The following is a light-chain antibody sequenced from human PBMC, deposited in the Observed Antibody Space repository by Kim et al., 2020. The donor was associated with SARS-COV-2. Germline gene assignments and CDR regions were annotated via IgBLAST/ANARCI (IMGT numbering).Light chain of an antibody. CDR1: SLRRYY. Sequence: SSELTQDPAVSVALGQTVRITCQGDSLRRYYASWYQQKSGQAPVLVIYGKNNRPSGIPDRVSGSSSGNTASLTITGDQAEDEADYYCHSRDSSDNHLFGG. CDR3: HSRDSSDNHL. J-gene: IGLJ3*02. CDR2: GKN. V-gene: IGLV3-19*01.